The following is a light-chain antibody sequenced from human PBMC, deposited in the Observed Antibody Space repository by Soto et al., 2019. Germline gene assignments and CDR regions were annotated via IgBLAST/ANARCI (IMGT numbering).Light chain of an antibody. V-gene: IGLV1-40*01. CDR1: SSNIGAGYD. J-gene: IGLJ2*01. Sequence: QSVLTQPPSVSGAPGQRVTISCTGGSSNIGAGYDVHWYQQLPGTAPKVLIYANSHGPSGVPDRFSGSQSGTSASLAITGLQAEDEADYYCQSYDSSLGGSVVFGGGTKLTVL. CDR3: QSYDSSLGGSVV. CDR2: ANS.